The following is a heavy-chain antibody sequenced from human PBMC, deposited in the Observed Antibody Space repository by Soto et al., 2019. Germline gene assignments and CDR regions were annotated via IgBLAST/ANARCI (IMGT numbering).Heavy chain of an antibody. V-gene: IGHV4-34*01. CDR1: GGSFSGYY. CDR2: INHSGST. CDR3: ARGRIVGATTRWFDP. D-gene: IGHD1-26*01. Sequence: QVQLQQWGAGLLKPSETLSLTCAVYGGSFSGYYWSWIRQPPGKGLEWIGEINHSGSTNYNPSLKSRVTISVDTSKNRFSLKLSSVTAADTAVYYCARGRIVGATTRWFDPWGQGTLVTVSS. J-gene: IGHJ5*02.